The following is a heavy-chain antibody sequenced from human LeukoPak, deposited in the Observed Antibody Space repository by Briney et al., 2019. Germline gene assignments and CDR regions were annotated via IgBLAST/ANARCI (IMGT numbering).Heavy chain of an antibody. D-gene: IGHD5-18*01. CDR2: IYHSGST. J-gene: IGHJ6*03. Sequence: SGTLPLTCAVSGGSISSSNWWSWVRQPPGKGLEWIGEIYHSGSTNYNPSLKSRVTISVDKSKNQFSLKLSSVTAADTAVYYCARTTEGGYSYGSFYYYHMDVWGKGATVTISS. CDR3: ARTTEGGYSYGSFYYYHMDV. V-gene: IGHV4-4*02. CDR1: GGSISSSNW.